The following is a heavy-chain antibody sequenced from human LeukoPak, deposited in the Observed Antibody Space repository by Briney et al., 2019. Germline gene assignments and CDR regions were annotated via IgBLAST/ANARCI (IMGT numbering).Heavy chain of an antibody. J-gene: IGHJ4*02. D-gene: IGHD5-18*01. CDR3: ARGPQMGYSYGYEGDY. V-gene: IGHV1-2*04. CDR1: GYTFTGYY. CDR2: INPNSGGT. Sequence: ASVTVSCKASGYTFTGYYIHWVRQAPGQGLEWMGWINPNSGGTNYAQRFQGWVTVTRDTSISTAYMELSRLKSDDTAVYYCARGPQMGYSYGYEGDYWGQGTLVTVSS.